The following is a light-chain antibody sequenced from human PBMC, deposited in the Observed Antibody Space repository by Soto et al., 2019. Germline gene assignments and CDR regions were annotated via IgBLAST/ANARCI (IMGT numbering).Light chain of an antibody. J-gene: IGKJ4*01. CDR3: QQYCSSQLA. V-gene: IGKV3-20*01. Sequence: EIVLTQSPGTLSLSPGARATLSCRASPSVSSSYLAWSQQKPGQAPMLLIYGASSRATGSPDSFSGSGSGTDFTLTISRLAPEDFAVYYWQQYCSSQLAFGGGTKVEIK. CDR2: GAS. CDR1: PSVSSSY.